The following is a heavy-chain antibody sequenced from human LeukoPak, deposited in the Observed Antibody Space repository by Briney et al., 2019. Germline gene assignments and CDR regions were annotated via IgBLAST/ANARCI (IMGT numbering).Heavy chain of an antibody. CDR3: ARGGGDYFVDY. CDR1: GGSFSGYY. J-gene: IGHJ4*02. Sequence: SETLSLTCAVYGGSFSGYYWSWIRQPPGKGLEWIGEINHSGSTNYNPSLKSRVTISVDTSKNQFSLKLSSVTAADTAVYYCARGGGDYFVDYWGQGTLVTVSS. CDR2: INHSGST. V-gene: IGHV4-34*01. D-gene: IGHD4-17*01.